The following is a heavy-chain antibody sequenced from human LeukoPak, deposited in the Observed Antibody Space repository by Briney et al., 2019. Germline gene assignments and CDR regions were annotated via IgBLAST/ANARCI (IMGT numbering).Heavy chain of an antibody. CDR2: ISGSGGST. D-gene: IGHD2-2*02. V-gene: IGHV3-23*01. Sequence: GGSLRLSCAASGFTFSSYAMSWVRQAPGKGLEWVSAISGSGGSTYYADSVKGRFTISRDNSKNTLYLQMNSLRAEDTAVYYCARALGYCSSTSCYSDYWGQGTLVTVSS. CDR1: GFTFSSYA. CDR3: ARALGYCSSTSCYSDY. J-gene: IGHJ4*02.